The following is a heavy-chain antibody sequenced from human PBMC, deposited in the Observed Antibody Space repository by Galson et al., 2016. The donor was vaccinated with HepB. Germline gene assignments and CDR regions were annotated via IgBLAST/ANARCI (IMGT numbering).Heavy chain of an antibody. J-gene: IGHJ5*02. CDR3: KRDGNCNGRFDP. CDR2: IFYIGNT. D-gene: IGHD1-1*01. CDR1: GGSVSSGSNY. Sequence: SETLSLTCTVSGGSVSSGSNYWSWIRQPPGKPLEWIGFIFYIGNTNYNPSLKSRVSITLAKSKNQFPLKLRSVTAADTAVYYCKRDGNCNGRFDPWGQGTLVTVSS. V-gene: IGHV4-61*01.